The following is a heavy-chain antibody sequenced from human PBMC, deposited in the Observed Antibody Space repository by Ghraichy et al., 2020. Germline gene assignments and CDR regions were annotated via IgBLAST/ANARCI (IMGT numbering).Heavy chain of an antibody. J-gene: IGHJ4*02. D-gene: IGHD5-18*01. CDR1: GYSISSGYY. Sequence: SQTLSLTCAVSGYSISSGYYWGWIRQPPGKGLEWIGSIYHSGSTYYNPSLKSRVTISVDTSKNQFSLKLSSVTAADTAVYYCAGFFWVQLWGRFDYWGQGTLVTVSS. CDR3: AGFFWVQLWGRFDY. CDR2: IYHSGST. V-gene: IGHV4-38-2*01.